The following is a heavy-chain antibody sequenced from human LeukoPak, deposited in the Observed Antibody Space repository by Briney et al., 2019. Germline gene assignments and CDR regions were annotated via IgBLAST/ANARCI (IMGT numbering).Heavy chain of an antibody. CDR2: INQDGSEK. J-gene: IGHJ6*02. CDR3: ARYGLTAALDF. D-gene: IGHD2-21*02. Sequence: GGSLRLSCEVSGFTSGNYWMIWVRQAPGQGPEWVANINQDGSEKYYVDSVKGRFTISRDNSKSSLSLQMNSLRAEDTAVYYCARYGLTAALDFWGQGTTVTVSS. CDR1: GFTSGNYW. V-gene: IGHV3-7*01.